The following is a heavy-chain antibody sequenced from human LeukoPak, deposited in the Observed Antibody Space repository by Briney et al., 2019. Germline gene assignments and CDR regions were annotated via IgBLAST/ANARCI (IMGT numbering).Heavy chain of an antibody. CDR1: GGSISSYY. J-gene: IGHJ4*02. Sequence: LETLSLTCTVSGGSISSYYWSWIRQPPGKGLEWIGYIQYSGSTNYNPSLKSRVTISVDTSKNQFSLKLSSVTAADTAVYYCARGFSPLRLPFDYWGQGTLVTVSS. D-gene: IGHD3-3*01. V-gene: IGHV4-59*12. CDR2: IQYSGST. CDR3: ARGFSPLRLPFDY.